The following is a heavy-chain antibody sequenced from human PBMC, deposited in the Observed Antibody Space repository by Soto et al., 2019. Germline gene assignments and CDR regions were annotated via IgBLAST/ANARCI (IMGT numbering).Heavy chain of an antibody. D-gene: IGHD6-13*01. CDR2: IYYSGST. CDR3: ARMRQQLANWFDP. CDR1: GGSISSYY. V-gene: IGHV4-59*08. J-gene: IGHJ5*02. Sequence: SETLSLTCTVSGGSISSYYWSWIRQPPGKGLEWIGYIYYSGSTNYNPSLKSRVTISVDTSKNQFSLKLSSVTAADTAVYYCARMRQQLANWFDPWGQGTLVTVSS.